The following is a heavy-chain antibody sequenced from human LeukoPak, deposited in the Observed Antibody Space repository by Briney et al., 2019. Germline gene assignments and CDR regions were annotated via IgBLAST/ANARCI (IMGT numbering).Heavy chain of an antibody. CDR1: GFTFSSYG. J-gene: IGHJ4*02. CDR2: INHSGST. Sequence: GSLRLSCAASGFTFSSYGMSWIRQPPGKGLEWIGEINHSGSTNYNPSLKSRVTISVDTSKNQFSLKLSSVTAADTAVYYCARDPIAAAGLDWGQGTLVTVSS. D-gene: IGHD6-13*01. V-gene: IGHV4-34*01. CDR3: ARDPIAAAGLD.